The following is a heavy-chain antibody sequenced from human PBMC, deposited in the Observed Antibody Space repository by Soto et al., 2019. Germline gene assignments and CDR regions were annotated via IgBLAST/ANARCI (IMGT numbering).Heavy chain of an antibody. CDR3: AKDQSTSYCGGDCYGY. Sequence: GSLRLSCAASGFTFSSYAMSWVRQAPGTGLEWVSAISGSGGSTYYADSVKGRFTISRDNSKNTLYLQMNSLRAEDTAVYYCAKDQSTSYCGGDCYGYWGQGTLVTVSS. CDR1: GFTFSSYA. CDR2: ISGSGGST. V-gene: IGHV3-23*01. D-gene: IGHD2-21*01. J-gene: IGHJ4*02.